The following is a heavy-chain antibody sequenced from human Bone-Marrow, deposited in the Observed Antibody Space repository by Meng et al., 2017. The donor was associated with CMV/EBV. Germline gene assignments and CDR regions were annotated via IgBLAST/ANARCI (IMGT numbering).Heavy chain of an antibody. D-gene: IGHD3-10*01. J-gene: IGHJ4*02. CDR1: GFTFDDYG. Sequence: GGSLRLSCAASGFTFDDYGMHWVRQAPGKGLEWVAVIWYDGSNKYYADSVKGRFTISRDNSKNTLYLQMNSLRAEDTAVYYCAKDRRMRGVIIGGNYFDYWGQGTLVTVSS. CDR3: AKDRRMRGVIIGGNYFDY. V-gene: IGHV3-33*06. CDR2: IWYDGSNK.